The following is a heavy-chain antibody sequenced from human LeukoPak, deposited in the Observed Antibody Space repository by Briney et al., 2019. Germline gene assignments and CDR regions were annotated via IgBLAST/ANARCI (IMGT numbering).Heavy chain of an antibody. CDR1: GGSISSYY. Sequence: SGTLSLTCTVSGGSISSYYWSWIRQPPGKGLEWIGYIYYSGSTNYNPSLKSRVTISVDTSKNQFSLKLSSVTAADTAVYYCARDMGQWLILNSFDYWGQGTLVTVSS. J-gene: IGHJ4*02. D-gene: IGHD6-19*01. CDR2: IYYSGST. CDR3: ARDMGQWLILNSFDY. V-gene: IGHV4-59*12.